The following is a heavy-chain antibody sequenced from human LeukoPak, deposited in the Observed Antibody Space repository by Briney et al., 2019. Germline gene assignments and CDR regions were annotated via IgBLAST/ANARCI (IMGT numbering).Heavy chain of an antibody. V-gene: IGHV1-46*01. CDR2: INPSGGST. CDR1: GYTFTSYY. Sequence: ASVEVSCKASGYTFTSYYMHWVRQAPGQGLEWMGIINPSGGSTSYAQKFQGRVTMTRDTSTSTVYMELSSLRSEDTAVYYCARAGWYSSSWYGDAFDIWGQGTMVTVSS. J-gene: IGHJ3*02. D-gene: IGHD6-13*01. CDR3: ARAGWYSSSWYGDAFDI.